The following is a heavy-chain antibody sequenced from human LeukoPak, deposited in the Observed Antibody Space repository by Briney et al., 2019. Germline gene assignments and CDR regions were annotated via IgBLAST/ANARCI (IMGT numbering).Heavy chain of an antibody. J-gene: IGHJ4*02. V-gene: IGHV3-30*18. CDR2: ISGDGRNK. CDR1: GFTFNNYG. CDR3: AKDRETTASGTFDF. D-gene: IGHD6-13*01. Sequence: GGSLRLSCAASGFTFNNYGMHYVRQAPGKGLEWVAVISGDGRNKNYADSVKGRFTISRDSSNNTLYLQMNSLRAEDTGVYFCAKDRETTASGTFDFRGQGTLVTVSS.